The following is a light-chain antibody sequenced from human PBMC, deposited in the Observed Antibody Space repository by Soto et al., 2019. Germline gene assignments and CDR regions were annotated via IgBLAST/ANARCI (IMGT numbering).Light chain of an antibody. CDR3: HQYGTSPQT. CDR2: DAS. Sequence: EIFLTQSPDTLSLSPGERATLTCRASQSVTNYIAWYQQRPGQAPRLLIYDASNRATGVPARFIGSGSATDFTLTISGLEPEDFAVYFCHQYGTSPQTFGQGTKVDIK. J-gene: IGKJ1*01. CDR1: QSVTNY. V-gene: IGKV3-11*01.